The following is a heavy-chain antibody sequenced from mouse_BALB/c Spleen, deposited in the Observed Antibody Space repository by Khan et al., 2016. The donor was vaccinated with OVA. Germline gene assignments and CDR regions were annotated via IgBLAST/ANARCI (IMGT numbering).Heavy chain of an antibody. J-gene: IGHJ2*01. CDR2: ITPNNGGT. Sequence: VRLQQSGPELVKPGASVKISCKASGYTFTDYNMDWVKQSHGKSLEWIGDITPNNGGTIYNQKFKGKATLTVDKSSSTAYIELRSLTSEDTAVYYCTVEGHGSPFDYWGQDTTLTVAS. D-gene: IGHD1-1*01. CDR1: GYTFTDYN. CDR3: TVEGHGSPFDY. V-gene: IGHV1-18*01.